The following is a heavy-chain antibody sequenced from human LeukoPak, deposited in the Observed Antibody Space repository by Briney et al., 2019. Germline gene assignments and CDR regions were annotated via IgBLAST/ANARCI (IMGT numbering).Heavy chain of an antibody. CDR1: GGSFSGYY. D-gene: IGHD6-19*01. V-gene: IGHV4-34*01. Sequence: SETLSLTCAVYGGSFSGYYWSWIRQPPGKGLEWIGEINHSGSTNYNPSLKSRVTISVDTSKNQSSLKLSSVTAADTAVYYCARSSGWYFDYYYGMDVWGQGTTVTVSS. CDR3: ARSSGWYFDYYYGMDV. J-gene: IGHJ6*02. CDR2: INHSGST.